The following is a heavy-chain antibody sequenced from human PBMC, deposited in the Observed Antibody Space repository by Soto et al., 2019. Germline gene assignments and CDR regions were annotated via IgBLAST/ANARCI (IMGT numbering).Heavy chain of an antibody. J-gene: IGHJ6*02. CDR2: IYYSGST. CDR3: ARLSDTYHLSGMDV. Sequence: QLQLQESGPGLVKPSETLSLTCTVSGGSISSSSYYWGWIRQPPGKGLEWIGSIYYSGSTYYNPSLKSRVTISVDTSKNQFSLKLSSVTAADTAVYYCARLSDTYHLSGMDVWGQGTTFTVSS. V-gene: IGHV4-39*01. CDR1: GGSISSSSYY. D-gene: IGHD2-2*01.